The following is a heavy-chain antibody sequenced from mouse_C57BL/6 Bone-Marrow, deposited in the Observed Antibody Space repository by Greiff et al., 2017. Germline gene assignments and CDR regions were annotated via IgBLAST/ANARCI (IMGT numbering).Heavy chain of an antibody. Sequence: QVQLKQPGAELVMPGASVKLSCKASGYTFTSYWMHWVKQRPGQGLEWIGEIDPSDSYTNYNQKFKGKSTLTVDKSSSTAYMQLSSLTSEDSAVYYCARDFDYGSSYEWFAYGGQGTLVTVSA. CDR3: ARDFDYGSSYEWFAY. J-gene: IGHJ3*01. CDR2: IDPSDSYT. D-gene: IGHD1-1*01. CDR1: GYTFTSYW. V-gene: IGHV1-69*01.